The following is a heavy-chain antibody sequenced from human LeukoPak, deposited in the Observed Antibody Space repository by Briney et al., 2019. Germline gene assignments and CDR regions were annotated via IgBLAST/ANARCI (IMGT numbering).Heavy chain of an antibody. CDR1: GFTFSDYY. CDR3: ARAHSSYCSSTSCYLVL. CDR2: ISSSGSTI. V-gene: IGHV3-11*01. Sequence: GSLRLSCAASGFTFSDYYMSWIRQAPGKGLEWVSYISSSGSTIYYADSVKGRFTISRDNAKNSLYLQMNSLRAEDTAVYYCARAHSSYCSSTSCYLVLWGQGTLVTVSS. J-gene: IGHJ4*02. D-gene: IGHD2-2*01.